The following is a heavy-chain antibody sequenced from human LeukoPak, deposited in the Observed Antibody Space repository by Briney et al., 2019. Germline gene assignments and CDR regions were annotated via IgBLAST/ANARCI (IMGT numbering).Heavy chain of an antibody. CDR3: ARLNPSNFASNY. D-gene: IGHD1-14*01. Sequence: SETLSLTCIVSGGSISSYYWMWIRHPPGEGLEWMGYVSYSVSTNYNPSLNSRVTISLDTSKNQFSLRLSSVTAADTAVYYCARLNPSNFASNYWGQGTLVTVSS. CDR1: GGSISSYY. CDR2: VSYSVST. J-gene: IGHJ4*02. V-gene: IGHV4-59*01.